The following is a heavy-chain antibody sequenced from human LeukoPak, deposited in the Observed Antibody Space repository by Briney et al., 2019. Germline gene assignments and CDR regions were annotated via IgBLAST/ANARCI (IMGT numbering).Heavy chain of an antibody. J-gene: IGHJ4*02. CDR2: ISGSGGST. CDR3: ARATYDSSGYYRYYFDY. D-gene: IGHD3-22*01. V-gene: IGHV3-23*01. CDR1: GFTFSSYA. Sequence: GGSLRLSCAASGFTFSSYAMSWVRQAPGKGLEWVSAISGSGGSTYYADSVKGRFTISRDNSKNPLYLQMNSLRAEDTAVYYCARATYDSSGYYRYYFDYWGQGTLVTVSS.